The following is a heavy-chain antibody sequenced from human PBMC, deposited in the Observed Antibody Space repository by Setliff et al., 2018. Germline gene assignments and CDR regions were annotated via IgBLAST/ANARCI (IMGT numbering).Heavy chain of an antibody. CDR3: ARDRRGGYGAINWFDP. J-gene: IGHJ5*02. Sequence: SETLSLTCAVYSGSFSGYFWSWIRQPPGKGLEWIGEINHSGSTNYNPSLKSRVTISVDTSKNQFSLELRSVTAADTAVYYCARDRRGGYGAINWFDPWGQGTLVTVSS. CDR1: SGSFSGYF. CDR2: INHSGST. D-gene: IGHD3-16*01. V-gene: IGHV4-34*01.